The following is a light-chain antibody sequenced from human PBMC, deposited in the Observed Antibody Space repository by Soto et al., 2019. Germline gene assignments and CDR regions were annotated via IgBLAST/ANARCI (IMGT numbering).Light chain of an antibody. CDR1: QGLLLNNGYSY. CDR2: LAS. J-gene: IGKJ4*01. CDR3: MQALQAPLT. Sequence: DIVMTQSPLSLPVTPGEPPSISSGSRQGLLLNNGYSYLDGYVQKPGQSPQLLIYLASTRASGVPDRFSGSGSGTDFTLRISRVEAEDVGVYYCMQALQAPLTFGGGTKVEI. V-gene: IGKV2-28*01.